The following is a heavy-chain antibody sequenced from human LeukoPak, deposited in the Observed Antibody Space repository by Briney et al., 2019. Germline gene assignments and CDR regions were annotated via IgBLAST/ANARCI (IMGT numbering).Heavy chain of an antibody. J-gene: IGHJ3*02. CDR2: ISYTGST. CDR1: GGSVNDYY. CDR3: ASLRWSDAFDI. D-gene: IGHD4-23*01. Sequence: SETLSLTCTVSGGSVNDYYWSWIRQPPGKGLEWIGYISYTGSTNYNPSLKSRVTISVDKSKNQFSLKLSSVTAADTAVYYCASLRWSDAFDIWGQGTMVTVSS. V-gene: IGHV4-59*02.